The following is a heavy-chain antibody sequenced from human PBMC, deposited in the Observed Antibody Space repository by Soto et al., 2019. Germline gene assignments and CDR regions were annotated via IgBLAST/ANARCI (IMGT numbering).Heavy chain of an antibody. V-gene: IGHV4-59*01. J-gene: IGHJ6*02. D-gene: IGHD4-17*01. CDR3: ARVNYGNYYYYYGMDV. Sequence: PSETLSLTCTVSGGCISNYYWSWIRQPPGKGLEWIGYIYYSGSTNYNPSLKSRVTISVDTSKNQFSLKLNSVTAADTAVYYCARVNYGNYYYYYGMDVWGQGTTVT. CDR1: GGCISNYY. CDR2: IYYSGST.